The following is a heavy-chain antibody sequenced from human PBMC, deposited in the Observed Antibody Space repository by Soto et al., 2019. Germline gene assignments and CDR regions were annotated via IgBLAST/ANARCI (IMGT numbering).Heavy chain of an antibody. CDR2: INPTDGTT. Sequence: QVQLVQSGAEVKKPGASVKVSCKASGYTFTTYYMHWVRQAPGQGLEWMGVINPTDGTTTYAQKFQGRVTMTMDTSSSTVYIELSSLRSEDTAVYYCARARGWFDPWGQGTLVTVSS. J-gene: IGHJ5*02. D-gene: IGHD3-10*01. CDR3: ARARGWFDP. V-gene: IGHV1-46*01. CDR1: GYTFTTYY.